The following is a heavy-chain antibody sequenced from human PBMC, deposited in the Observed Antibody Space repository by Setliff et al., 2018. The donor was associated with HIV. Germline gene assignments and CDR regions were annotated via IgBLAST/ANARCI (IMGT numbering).Heavy chain of an antibody. CDR1: GGSITSSGSYY. J-gene: IGHJ4*02. V-gene: IGHV4-39*01. D-gene: IGHD6-13*01. Sequence: PSETLSLTCTVSGGSITSSGSYYWAWLRQPPGKGLEWIGSAYSSGSTYHSPSFKSRITISVDTSNNQFSLRLNSVTATDKAVYFCARRGGISATLSVRAFDSWGQGTLVTVSS. CDR3: ARRGGISATLSVRAFDS. CDR2: AYSSGST.